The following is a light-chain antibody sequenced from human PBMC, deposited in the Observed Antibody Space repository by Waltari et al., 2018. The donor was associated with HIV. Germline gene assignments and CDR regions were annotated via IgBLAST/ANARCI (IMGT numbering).Light chain of an antibody. V-gene: IGKV1-5*03. CDR3: QQYNSYSWT. CDR1: QSISSW. CDR2: KAS. J-gene: IGKJ1*01. Sequence: DIQMTQSPSTLSSSVGDRVPITCRASQSISSWLAWYQQKPGKAPTLLIYKASSLESGVPSRFSGSGSETEFTLTISSLQPDDFATYYCQQYNSYSWTFGQGTKVEIK.